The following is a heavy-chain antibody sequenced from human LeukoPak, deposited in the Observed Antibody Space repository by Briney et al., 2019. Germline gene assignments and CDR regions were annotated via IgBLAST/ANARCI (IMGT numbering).Heavy chain of an antibody. CDR3: AKGGRGNGEVY. CDR2: IYSGGST. CDR1: GFTVSSNY. J-gene: IGHJ4*02. V-gene: IGHV3-66*01. D-gene: IGHD1-1*01. Sequence: GGPLRLSCAASGFTVSSNYMSCVRPAPGKGLEWFSVIYSGGSTYYADSVKGRFTISRDNSKNTMYLQMNSMRTEDTAVYYCAKGGRGNGEVYWGQGTLVTVSS.